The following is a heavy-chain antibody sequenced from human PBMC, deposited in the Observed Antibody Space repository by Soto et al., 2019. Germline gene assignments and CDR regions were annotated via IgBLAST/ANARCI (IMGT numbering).Heavy chain of an antibody. CDR1: GGSISSYY. CDR3: ARGGIVTAFDI. CDR2: IYASGTT. D-gene: IGHD2-21*01. V-gene: IGHV4-4*07. Sequence: QVQLQESGPGLVKPSETLSLTCTVSGGSISSYYWSWIRQPAGKGLEWIGRIYASGTTYYNPSLKSRVTISVDTSKNQFSLKLSSVTAADTAVYYCARGGIVTAFDIWGQGTMVTVSS. J-gene: IGHJ3*02.